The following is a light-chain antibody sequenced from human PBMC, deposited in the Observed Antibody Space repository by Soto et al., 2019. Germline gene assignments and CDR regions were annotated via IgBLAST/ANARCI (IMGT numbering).Light chain of an antibody. CDR3: QQYYSSPVT. V-gene: IGKV4-1*01. CDR1: QSLLHSSNNKNY. CDR2: WAS. J-gene: IGKJ4*01. Sequence: DIVMTQSPGSLAVSPGERATIKCTSSQSLLHSSNNKNYLVWYQQKPGQPPKLLIYWASTRHSGVPERFSGRGSGTEFTPTLSSLQTEDAAVYFCQQYYSSPVTFGGGPKGEI.